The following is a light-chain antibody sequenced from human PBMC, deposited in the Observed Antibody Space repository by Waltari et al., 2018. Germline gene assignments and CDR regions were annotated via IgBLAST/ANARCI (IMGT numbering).Light chain of an antibody. V-gene: IGKV1-5*03. Sequence: DIQMTQSPSTLSASVGDRVTITCRASQRISNWLAWYQQKPRKAPNLLIYKASNLESGVPSRSSGSGSWTEFTRTVSVLLPDHFATYYCQQYNSYPFTFGPGTRVEIK. J-gene: IGKJ3*01. CDR3: QQYNSYPFT. CDR1: QRISNW. CDR2: KAS.